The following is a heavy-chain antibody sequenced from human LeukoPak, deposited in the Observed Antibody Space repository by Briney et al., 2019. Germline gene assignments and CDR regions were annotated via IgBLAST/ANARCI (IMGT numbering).Heavy chain of an antibody. CDR1: GGSISSYY. CDR3: ARGKASGYSYGYYYYYYMDV. V-gene: IGHV4-59*01. J-gene: IGHJ6*03. D-gene: IGHD5-18*01. Sequence: SETLSLTCTVSGGSISSYYWSWIRQPPGKGLEWIGYIYYGGSTNYNPSLQSRVTISVDTSKNQFSLKLSSVTAADTAVYYCARGKASGYSYGYYYYYYMDVWGKGTTVTVSS. CDR2: IYYGGST.